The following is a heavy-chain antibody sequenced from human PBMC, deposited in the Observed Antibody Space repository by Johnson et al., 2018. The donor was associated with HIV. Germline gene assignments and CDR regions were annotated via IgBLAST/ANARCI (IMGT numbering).Heavy chain of an antibody. Sequence: EVQLLESGGGLVQPGGSLRLSCVASGFTFSSYWMHWVRQAPGKGLVWVSRINSDGSSTTYADSVKGRFTISRDNAKNTLFLQMNSLRAEDTAVYYCARDLSEGELGHAFDIWGQGTMVTVSS. V-gene: IGHV3-74*01. CDR2: INSDGSST. CDR1: GFTFSSYW. D-gene: IGHD1-26*01. CDR3: ARDLSEGELGHAFDI. J-gene: IGHJ3*02.